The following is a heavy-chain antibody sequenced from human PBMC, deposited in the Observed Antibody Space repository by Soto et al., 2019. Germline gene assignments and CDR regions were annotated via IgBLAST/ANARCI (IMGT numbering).Heavy chain of an antibody. J-gene: IGHJ5*02. Sequence: ASVKVSCKASGGTFTSYGISWVRQAPGQGLEWMGWISAYNGNTNYAQKLQGRVTINPDTSKNQFSLQLNSVTPEDTAVYYCARFEVYSSSPRGGNWFDPWGQGTLVTVSS. CDR2: ISAYNGNT. V-gene: IGHV1-18*04. D-gene: IGHD6-6*01. CDR3: ARFEVYSSSPRGGNWFDP. CDR1: GGTFTSYG.